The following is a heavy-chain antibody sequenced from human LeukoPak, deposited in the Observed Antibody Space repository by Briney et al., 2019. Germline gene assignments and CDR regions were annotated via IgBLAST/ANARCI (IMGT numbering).Heavy chain of an antibody. CDR1: GFTFSSSW. V-gene: IGHV3-7*05. CDR3: ARDNFDY. CDR2: IKQDGSDK. J-gene: IGHJ4*02. Sequence: AGSLRLSCAASGFTFSSSWMNWVPQVPGKGLEWVANIKQDGSDKYYLDSVKGPFTISRDNAKHSLYLQMSSLRVEDTAVYYCARDNFDYWGQGTPVTVSS.